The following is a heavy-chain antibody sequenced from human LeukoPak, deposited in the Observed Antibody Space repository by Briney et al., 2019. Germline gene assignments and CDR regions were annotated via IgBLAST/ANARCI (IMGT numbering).Heavy chain of an antibody. CDR1: GDSISTYY. CDR3: TRVGFWSGYYHFDS. CDR2: IYYSGST. V-gene: IGHV4-59*01. D-gene: IGHD3-3*01. Sequence: PSKTLSLTCTVSGDSISTYYWSWVRQPPGKGLEWIGYIYYSGSTNYNPSLKSRVTISVDTSKKQFFLNLSSVTAADTAVYYCTRVGFWSGYYHFDSWGQGTLVTVSS. J-gene: IGHJ4*02.